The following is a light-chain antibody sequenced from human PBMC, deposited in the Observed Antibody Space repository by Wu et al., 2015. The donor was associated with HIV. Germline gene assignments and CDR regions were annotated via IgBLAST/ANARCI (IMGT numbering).Light chain of an antibody. Sequence: EVVLTQSPATLSLSLGERATLSCRASQSVSSHLAWYQHKPGQAPRLLIYGSSNRATGIPARFSGSGSGTDFTLTINSLEPEDFAFYYCQQRSNWPWTFGQGTKVEIK. V-gene: IGKV3-11*01. J-gene: IGKJ1*01. CDR1: QSVSSH. CDR2: GSS. CDR3: QQRSNWPWT.